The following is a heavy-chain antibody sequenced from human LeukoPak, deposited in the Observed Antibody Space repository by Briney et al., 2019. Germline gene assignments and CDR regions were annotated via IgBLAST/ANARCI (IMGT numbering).Heavy chain of an antibody. CDR3: ARDQGIAVVGGPSSYYCMDV. Sequence: ASVKVSCKASGYTFTSYDINWVRQSTGQGLEWMGWMNPNSGNTGYAQKFQGRVTMTRNTSISTAYMELSSLRSEDTAVYYCARDQGIAVVGGPSSYYCMDVWGKGTTVTVSS. D-gene: IGHD6-19*01. CDR2: MNPNSGNT. CDR1: GYTFTSYD. J-gene: IGHJ6*03. V-gene: IGHV1-8*01.